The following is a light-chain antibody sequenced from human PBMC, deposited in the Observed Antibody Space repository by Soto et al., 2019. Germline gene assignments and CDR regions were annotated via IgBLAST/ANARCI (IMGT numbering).Light chain of an antibody. CDR3: QKYNSPPRT. V-gene: IGKV3-20*01. J-gene: IGKJ1*01. Sequence: EIVLTQSPGTLSLSPGERATLSCRASQSVSSSYLAWYQQKPGQAPRPLIYGASSRATGIPDRFSGSGSGTDFSLTISSLQPEDVATYFCQKYNSPPRTFGQGTKVDI. CDR2: GAS. CDR1: QSVSSSY.